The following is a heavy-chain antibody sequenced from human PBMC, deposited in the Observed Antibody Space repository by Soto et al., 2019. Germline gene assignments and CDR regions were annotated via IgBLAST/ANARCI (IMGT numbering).Heavy chain of an antibody. V-gene: IGHV4-4*07. CDR1: GDSINNFY. J-gene: IGHJ4*02. CDR3: ARDAFYYDTSGQYLFDS. Sequence: QVLLQESGPGLVKPSETLSLTCTVSGDSINNFYWSWVRQPAGQGLEYIGRIYSRGDTYYNPSLQSRVTMSVDTSKNQFSLKLSSVTAADTAVYYCARDAFYYDTSGQYLFDSWGQGTLVTVSS. D-gene: IGHD3-22*01. CDR2: IYSRGDT.